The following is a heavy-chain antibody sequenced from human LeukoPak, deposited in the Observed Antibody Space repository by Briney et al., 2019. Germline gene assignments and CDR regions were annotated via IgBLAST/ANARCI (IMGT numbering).Heavy chain of an antibody. D-gene: IGHD6-19*01. CDR3: ASWSSGWYGGAFDI. Sequence: SETLSLTCTVSGYSISSGYYWGWIRQPPGKGLEWIGRIYTSGSTNYNPSLKSRVTISVDTSKNQFSLKLSSVTAADTAVYYCASWSSGWYGGAFDIWGQGTMVTVSS. CDR1: GYSISSGYY. V-gene: IGHV4-38-2*02. CDR2: IYTSGST. J-gene: IGHJ3*02.